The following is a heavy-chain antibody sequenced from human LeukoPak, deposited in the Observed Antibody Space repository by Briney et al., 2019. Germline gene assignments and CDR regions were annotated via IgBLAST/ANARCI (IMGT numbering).Heavy chain of an antibody. CDR2: INHSGST. J-gene: IGHJ4*02. Sequence: SETLSLTCAVYGGSFSGYYWSWIRQPPGKGLEWIGEINHSGSTNYNPSLKSRATISVDTSKNQFSLKLSSVTAADTAVYYCAGGTNYYGSGSYFPYWGQGTLVTVSS. V-gene: IGHV4-34*01. CDR1: GGSFSGYY. CDR3: AGGTNYYGSGSYFPY. D-gene: IGHD3-10*01.